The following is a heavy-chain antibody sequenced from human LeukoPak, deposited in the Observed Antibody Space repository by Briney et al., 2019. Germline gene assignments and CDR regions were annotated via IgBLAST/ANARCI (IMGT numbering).Heavy chain of an antibody. J-gene: IGHJ4*02. CDR2: ISAYNGNT. Sequence: ASVKVSCKASGYTFTSYGISWVRQAPGQGLEWMGWISAYNGNTNYAQKLQGRVTMTTDTSTSTAYMELRSLRPDDTAVYYCARGCSGGSCYLPIDYWGQGTLVTVSS. CDR1: GYTFTSYG. D-gene: IGHD2-15*01. CDR3: ARGCSGGSCYLPIDY. V-gene: IGHV1-18*01.